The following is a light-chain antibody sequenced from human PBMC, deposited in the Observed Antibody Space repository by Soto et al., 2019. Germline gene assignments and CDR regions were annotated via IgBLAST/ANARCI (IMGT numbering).Light chain of an antibody. CDR2: KAS. Sequence: IQITQYKSTLSGSVGDRVTITCRASQTISSWLAWYQQKPGKAPKLLIYKASTLKSGVPSRFSGSGSGTEFTLTISSLQPDDFATYYCQHYDSYSEAFGQRTMADI. V-gene: IGKV1-5*03. CDR3: QHYDSYSEA. J-gene: IGKJ1*01. CDR1: QTISSW.